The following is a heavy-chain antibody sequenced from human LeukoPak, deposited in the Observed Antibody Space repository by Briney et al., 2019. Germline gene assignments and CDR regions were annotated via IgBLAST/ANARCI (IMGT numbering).Heavy chain of an antibody. J-gene: IGHJ3*02. CDR1: GYTFTGYY. CDR2: IDPNSGGT. Sequence: ASVKVSCKASGYTFTGYYMHWVRQAPGQGLEWMGWIDPNSGGTNYAQKFQGWVTMTRDTSISTAYMELSRLRSDDTAMYYCARDQGSSGWPDIWGQGTMVTVSS. CDR3: ARDQGSSGWPDI. V-gene: IGHV1-2*04. D-gene: IGHD6-19*01.